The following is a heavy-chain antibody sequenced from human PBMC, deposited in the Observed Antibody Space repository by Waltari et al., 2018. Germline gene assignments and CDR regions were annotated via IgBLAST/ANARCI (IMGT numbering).Heavy chain of an antibody. V-gene: IGHV1-8*01. Sequence: QVPLVQSGAEVKKPGASVKVSCKASGYTFPSYDINRVRQATGKGPEWMGWMNPNSGNTGYAQKFQGRVTMTRNTSISTAYMELSSLRAEDTAVYYCASSLSSSSNYYYYYMDVWGKGTTVTVSS. D-gene: IGHD6-6*01. CDR3: ASSLSSSSNYYYYYMDV. J-gene: IGHJ6*03. CDR1: GYTFPSYD. CDR2: MNPNSGNT.